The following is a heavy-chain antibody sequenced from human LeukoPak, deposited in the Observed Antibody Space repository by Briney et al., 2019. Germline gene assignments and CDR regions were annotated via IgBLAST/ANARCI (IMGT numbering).Heavy chain of an antibody. Sequence: SQTLSLTCAVSGGSISSGGYSWSWIRQPPGKGLEWIGYIYHSGSTYYNPSLKSRVTISVDRSKNQFSLKLSSVTAADTAVYYCARLRNYYYGMDVWGQGTTVTVSS. D-gene: IGHD2-15*01. CDR3: ARLRNYYYGMDV. CDR2: IYHSGST. CDR1: GGSISSGGYS. V-gene: IGHV4-30-2*01. J-gene: IGHJ6*02.